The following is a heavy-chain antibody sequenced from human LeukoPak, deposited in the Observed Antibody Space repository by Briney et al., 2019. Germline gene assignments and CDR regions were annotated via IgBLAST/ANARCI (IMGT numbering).Heavy chain of an antibody. Sequence: SEALSLTCTVSGGSISTYYWGWIRQPPGKGLEWIGSIYHSGSTYYNPSLKSRVTISVDTSKNQFSLKLSSVTAADTAVYYCARIGSGSYRGYWFDPWGQGTLVTVSS. V-gene: IGHV4-38-2*02. D-gene: IGHD3-10*01. CDR3: ARIGSGSYRGYWFDP. J-gene: IGHJ5*02. CDR2: IYHSGST. CDR1: GGSISTYY.